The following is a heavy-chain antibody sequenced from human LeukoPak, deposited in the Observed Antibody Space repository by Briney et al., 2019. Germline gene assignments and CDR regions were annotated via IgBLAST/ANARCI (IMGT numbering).Heavy chain of an antibody. CDR1: GYTFTSYY. J-gene: IGHJ5*02. Sequence: EASVKVSCKASGYTFTSYYMHWVRQAPGQGLEWMGWINPNSGGTNYAQKFQGRVTMTRDTTISTAYMELSRLRSDDTAVYYCARDLEGIDYDFWSGLVRSMSGWAWGQGTLVTVSS. V-gene: IGHV1-2*02. D-gene: IGHD3-3*01. CDR2: INPNSGGT. CDR3: ARDLEGIDYDFWSGLVRSMSGWA.